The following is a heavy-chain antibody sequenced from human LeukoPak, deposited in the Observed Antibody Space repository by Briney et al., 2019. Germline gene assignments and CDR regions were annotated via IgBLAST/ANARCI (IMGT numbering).Heavy chain of an antibody. J-gene: IGHJ4*02. CDR3: ARGPPLDY. CDR1: GFTFSSYS. V-gene: IGHV3-21*01. CDR2: ISVSGSYI. Sequence: PGGSLRLSCAASGFTFSSYSMNWVRQAPGKGLEWVSSISVSGSYISYADSVKGRFTISRDNAKNSLYLQMSSLRAEDTAVYYCARGPPLDYWGQGILVTVSS.